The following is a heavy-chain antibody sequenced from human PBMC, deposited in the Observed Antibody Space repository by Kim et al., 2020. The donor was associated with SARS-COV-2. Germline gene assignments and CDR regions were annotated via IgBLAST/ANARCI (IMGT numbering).Heavy chain of an antibody. Sequence: GGSLRLSCAASGFTFSTYSMNWVRQAPGKGLEWVAYITSSSGTIHYADSVRGRFTISRDNAKNSLNLQMNSLRDEDTAVYYCVRDPDALDYWGQGTLVTVSS. CDR2: ITSSSGTI. CDR1: GFTFSTYS. CDR3: VRDPDALDY. V-gene: IGHV3-48*02. J-gene: IGHJ4*02. D-gene: IGHD2-8*01.